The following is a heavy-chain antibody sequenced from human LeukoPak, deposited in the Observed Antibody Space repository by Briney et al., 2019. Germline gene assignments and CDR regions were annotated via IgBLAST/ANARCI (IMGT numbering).Heavy chain of an antibody. Sequence: PGGSLRLSCTVSGFTVSSNSMSWVRQAPGKGLEWVSFIYSDNTHYSDSVKGRFTISRDNSKNTLYLQMNSLRAEDTAVYYCARHRITMDYDYWGQGTLVTVSS. D-gene: IGHD3-3*01. V-gene: IGHV3-66*04. CDR2: IYSDNT. CDR3: ARHRITMDYDY. J-gene: IGHJ4*02. CDR1: GFTVSSNS.